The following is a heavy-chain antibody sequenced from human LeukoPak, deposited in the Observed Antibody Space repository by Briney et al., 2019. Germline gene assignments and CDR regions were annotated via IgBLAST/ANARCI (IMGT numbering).Heavy chain of an antibody. CDR1: GGSISGNY. D-gene: IGHD6-19*01. CDR2: VIYTGST. CDR3: ARAVAVAGTFKFDF. V-gene: IGHV4-59*01. Sequence: SETLSLTCTASGGSISGNYWAWIRQPPGKGLDYIGHVIYTGSTNYSPSLMRRGTTSIDTSKSHFSLKLTSVTAADTVVYYCARAVAVAGTFKFDFWGQGTLVTVSS. J-gene: IGHJ4*02.